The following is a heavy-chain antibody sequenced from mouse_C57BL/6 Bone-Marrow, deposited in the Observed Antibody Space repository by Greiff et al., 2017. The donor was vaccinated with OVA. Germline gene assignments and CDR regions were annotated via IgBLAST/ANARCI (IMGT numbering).Heavy chain of an antibody. Sequence: EVQLVESGGGLVQPKGSLKLSCAASGFTFNTYAMNWVRQTPGKGLEWVARIRSKSSNYATYYADSVKDRFTIARDASQSMLYLQMNNLKTEDTAMYYCVRGLLPLPYWGQGTLVTVSA. CDR2: IRSKSSNYAT. V-gene: IGHV10-3*01. CDR3: VRGLLPLPY. D-gene: IGHD2-3*01. CDR1: GFTFNTYA. J-gene: IGHJ3*01.